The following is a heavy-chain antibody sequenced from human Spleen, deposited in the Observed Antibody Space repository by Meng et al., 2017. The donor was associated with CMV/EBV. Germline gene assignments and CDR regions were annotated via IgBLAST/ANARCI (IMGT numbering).Heavy chain of an antibody. CDR1: GFTFSSYS. V-gene: IGHV3-21*01. J-gene: IGHJ4*02. CDR3: ARDRPSSRLRGFDF. D-gene: IGHD6-6*01. CDR2: ISSSSSYI. Sequence: GGSLRLSCAASGFTFSSYSMNWVRQAPGKGLEWVSSISSSSSYIYYADSVKGRFTISRDNAMNSLYLQMDSLRAEDTAVYYCARDRPSSRLRGFDFWGQGTLVTVSS.